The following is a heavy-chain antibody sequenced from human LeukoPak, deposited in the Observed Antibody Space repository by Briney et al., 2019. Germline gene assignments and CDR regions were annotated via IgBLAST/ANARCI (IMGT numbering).Heavy chain of an antibody. D-gene: IGHD5-18*01. CDR2: IYYSGST. V-gene: IGHV4-39*01. Sequence: SETLSLTCTVSGGSISSSSYYWGWIRQPPGKGLERIGSIYYSGSTYYNPSLKSRVTISVDTSKNQFSLKLSSVTAADTAVYYCARSLWIQLWAFDYWGQGTLVTVSS. CDR3: ARSLWIQLWAFDY. CDR1: GGSISSSSYY. J-gene: IGHJ4*02.